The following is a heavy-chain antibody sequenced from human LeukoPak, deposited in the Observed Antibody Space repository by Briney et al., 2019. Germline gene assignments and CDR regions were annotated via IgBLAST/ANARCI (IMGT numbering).Heavy chain of an antibody. CDR1: GFTFSKYW. J-gene: IGHJ4*02. Sequence: SGGSLRLSCAAAGFTFSKYWMLWVRHAPGKGLESVSRINTDGTVTTYADSVKGRFTASRDNADNTMFLQMNSVRDEDTAVYYCATKQWLAPPPDSWGQGTPVTVSS. CDR3: ATKQWLAPPPDS. CDR2: INTDGTVT. D-gene: IGHD6-19*01. V-gene: IGHV3-74*01.